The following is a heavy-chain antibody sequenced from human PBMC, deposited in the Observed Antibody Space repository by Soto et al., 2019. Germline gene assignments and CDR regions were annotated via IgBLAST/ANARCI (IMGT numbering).Heavy chain of an antibody. CDR1: CGSISSGDYY. CDR3: VRGSVRFGPAFDS. J-gene: IGHJ4*02. Sequence: SETLSLTCTVSCGSISSGDYYWSWIRQPPGKGLEWIGYVFYTGTAYYYNPSLKSRLTISIDTSKNQFSLKLSSVTAADTAVYYCVRGSVRFGPAFDSWGQGALVTVSS. V-gene: IGHV4-30-4*01. CDR2: VFYTGTAY. D-gene: IGHD3-3*01.